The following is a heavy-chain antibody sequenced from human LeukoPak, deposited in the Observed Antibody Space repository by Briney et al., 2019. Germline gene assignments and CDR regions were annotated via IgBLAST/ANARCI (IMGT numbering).Heavy chain of an antibody. CDR3: AREEGGYFDY. CDR1: RFIFSSYE. D-gene: IGHD3-16*01. J-gene: IGHJ4*02. CDR2: IGTGGSPI. Sequence: QPGGSLRLSCAASRFIFSSYEMNWVRQAPGKGLEWVSYIGTGGSPIYYADSVKGRFTVSRDNAKNSVYLQMNSLRAEDTAVYYCAREEGGYFDYWGQGTLVTVSS. V-gene: IGHV3-48*03.